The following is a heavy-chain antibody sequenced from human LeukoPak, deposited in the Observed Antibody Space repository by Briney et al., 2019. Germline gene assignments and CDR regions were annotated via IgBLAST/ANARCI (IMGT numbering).Heavy chain of an antibody. CDR3: ARVMGRYCSSTSCYVDY. V-gene: IGHV3-30*04. CDR1: GITFSSYA. CDR2: ISYDGSNK. D-gene: IGHD2-2*01. J-gene: IGHJ4*02. Sequence: GGSLRLSCAASGITFSSYAMHWVRQAPGKGLEWVAVISYDGSNKYYADSVKGRFTISRDNSKNTLYLQMNSLGAEDTAVYYCARVMGRYCSSTSCYVDYWGQGTLVTVSS.